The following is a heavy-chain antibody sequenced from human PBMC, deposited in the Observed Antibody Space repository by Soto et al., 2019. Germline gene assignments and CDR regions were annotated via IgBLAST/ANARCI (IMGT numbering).Heavy chain of an antibody. CDR2: SNHSGFI. CDR3: ARERQYYHLWSAYQNEGPHGLDV. Sequence: QLQLHQWGAGLLKPSETLSLTCAGDGGSLSGHSWTWIRQAPGRGVEWIGESNHSGFINYISSLKSRVSISVDPSKNQFSLILHSVTAADTAVYYCARERQYYHLWSAYQNEGPHGLDVWGQGTAVTVSS. V-gene: IGHV4-34*01. CDR1: GGSLSGHS. J-gene: IGHJ6*02. D-gene: IGHD3-3*02.